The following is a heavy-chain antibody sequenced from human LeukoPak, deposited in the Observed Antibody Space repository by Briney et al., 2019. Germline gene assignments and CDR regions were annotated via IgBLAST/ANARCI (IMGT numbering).Heavy chain of an antibody. Sequence: SVKVSCKASGGTFSSDAISWVRQAPGQGLEWMGGIIPIFGTANYAQKFQGRVTITADESTSTAYMELSSLRSEDTAVYYCARSQYSSAWYPQFDYWGQGTLVTVSS. V-gene: IGHV1-69*13. CDR1: GGTFSSDA. D-gene: IGHD6-19*01. J-gene: IGHJ4*02. CDR2: IIPIFGTA. CDR3: ARSQYSSAWYPQFDY.